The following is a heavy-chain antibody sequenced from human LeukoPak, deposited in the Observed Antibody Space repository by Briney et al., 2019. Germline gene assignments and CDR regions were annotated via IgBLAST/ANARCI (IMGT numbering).Heavy chain of an antibody. J-gene: IGHJ6*03. Sequence: SETLSLTCAVYGGSFSGYYWSWIRQPPGKGLEWIGEINHSGSTNYNPSLKSRVTISVDTSKNQFSLKLSSVTAADTAVYYCARLRAYCGGDCYYYMDVWGKGTTVTISS. D-gene: IGHD2-21*01. CDR2: INHSGST. V-gene: IGHV4-34*01. CDR3: ARLRAYCGGDCYYYMDV. CDR1: GGSFSGYY.